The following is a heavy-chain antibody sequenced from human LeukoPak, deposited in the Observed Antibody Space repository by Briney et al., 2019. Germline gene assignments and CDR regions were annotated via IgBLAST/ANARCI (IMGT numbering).Heavy chain of an antibody. CDR2: INPNSGGT. Sequence: ASVKVSCKASGYTYTSYYMHWVRQAPGQGLEWMGWINPNSGGTNYAQKFQGRVTMTRDTSISTAYMELSRLRSDDTAVYYCARDPRYCSSTSCPNWFDPWGQGTLVTVSS. CDR1: GYTYTSYY. CDR3: ARDPRYCSSTSCPNWFDP. V-gene: IGHV1-2*02. J-gene: IGHJ5*02. D-gene: IGHD2-2*01.